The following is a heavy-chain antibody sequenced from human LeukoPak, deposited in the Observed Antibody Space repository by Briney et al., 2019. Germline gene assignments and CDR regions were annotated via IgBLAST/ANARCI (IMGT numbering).Heavy chain of an antibody. D-gene: IGHD3-10*01. CDR3: AKDQEQGSGIVVRDYYYYYGMDV. CDR2: ISYDGSNK. Sequence: GGSLRLSCAASGFTFSSYGMHWVRQAPGKGLEWVAVISYDGSNKYYADSVKGRFTISRDNSKNTLYLQMNSLRAEDTAVYYCAKDQEQGSGIVVRDYYYYYGMDVWGQGTTVTVSS. CDR1: GFTFSSYG. V-gene: IGHV3-30*18. J-gene: IGHJ6*02.